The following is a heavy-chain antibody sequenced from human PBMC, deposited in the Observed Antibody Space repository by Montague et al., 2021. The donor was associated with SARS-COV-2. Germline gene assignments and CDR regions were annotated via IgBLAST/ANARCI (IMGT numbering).Heavy chain of an antibody. Sequence: TLSLTCTVSGASISSGDYYWSWIRQPAGKGLEWIGRIYTSGGTTYNPSLNSRVTILVDTSKNQFSLNLRSVTAADTAVYYCARAGGGTTRYLDNWGQGTLVTVSS. J-gene: IGHJ4*02. D-gene: IGHD1-1*01. CDR1: GASISSGDYY. CDR3: ARAGGGTTRYLDN. V-gene: IGHV4-61*02. CDR2: IYTSGGT.